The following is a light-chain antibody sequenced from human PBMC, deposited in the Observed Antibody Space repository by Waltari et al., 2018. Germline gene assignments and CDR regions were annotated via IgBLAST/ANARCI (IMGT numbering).Light chain of an antibody. Sequence: HSALTQPASVSGSPGQSITIPCPRTSRAIDHYKSVSWYQQHPGKAPKLIIYDVNVRPSRVSNRFSGSKSGNTASLTISGLQADDEADYYCSSYVSSNFGSGTKVTVL. V-gene: IGLV2-14*03. J-gene: IGLJ1*01. CDR2: DVN. CDR3: SSYVSSN. CDR1: SRAIDHYKS.